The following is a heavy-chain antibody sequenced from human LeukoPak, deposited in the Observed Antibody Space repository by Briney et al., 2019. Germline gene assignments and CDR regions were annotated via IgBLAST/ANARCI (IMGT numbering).Heavy chain of an antibody. CDR3: ARDGGMIVVGSGAFDI. J-gene: IGHJ3*02. D-gene: IGHD3-22*01. CDR2: IYHSGST. V-gene: IGHV4-38-2*02. Sequence: SETLSLTCTVSGYSISSGYYWGWIRQPPGKGREWIGSIYHSGSTYYNPSLKSRVTISVDTSKNQFSLKLSSVTAADTAVYYCARDGGMIVVGSGAFDIWGQGTMVTVSS. CDR1: GYSISSGYY.